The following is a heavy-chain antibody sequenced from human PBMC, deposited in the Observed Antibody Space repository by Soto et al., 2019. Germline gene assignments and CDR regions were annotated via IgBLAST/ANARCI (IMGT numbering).Heavy chain of an antibody. Sequence: QVQLQESGPGLVKPSQTLSLTCTVSGGSISSGGYYWSWIRQHPGKGLEWIGYIYYSGSTYYNPSLTSRVTISVDTSKSQCSLKLSSVPAADTAVYYCARGPGTMAKIDYWGQGTLVTVSS. CDR2: IYYSGST. CDR3: ARGPGTMAKIDY. CDR1: GGSISSGGYY. D-gene: IGHD3-10*01. V-gene: IGHV4-31*03. J-gene: IGHJ4*02.